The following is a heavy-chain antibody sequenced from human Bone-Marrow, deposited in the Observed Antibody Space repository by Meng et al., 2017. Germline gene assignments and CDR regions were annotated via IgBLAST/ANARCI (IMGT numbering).Heavy chain of an antibody. J-gene: IGHJ4*02. CDR1: GFTFSSYG. CDR3: ARDLVPGIFDY. Sequence: GESLKISCAASGFTFSSYGMHWVRQAPGKGLEWVAVIWYDGSNKYYADSVKGRFTISRDNSKNTLYLQMNSLRAEDTAVYYCARDLVPGIFDYWGQGTLVTVSS. V-gene: IGHV3-33*01. CDR2: IWYDGSNK. D-gene: IGHD1-26*01.